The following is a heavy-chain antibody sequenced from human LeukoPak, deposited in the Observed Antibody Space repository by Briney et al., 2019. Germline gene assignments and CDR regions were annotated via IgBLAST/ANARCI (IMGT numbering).Heavy chain of an antibody. J-gene: IGHJ4*02. V-gene: IGHV1-58*01. CDR1: GFTSTNFA. Sequence: GASVKVSCKASGFTSTNFAVQWVRQARGQRLEWIGWIIVGSGATKCAQDFQERVTITRDLSTSTLYMELRSLTSEDTAVYYCASGYCGGDCYEAIAYWGQGTLVTVSS. D-gene: IGHD2-21*02. CDR3: ASGYCGGDCYEAIAY. CDR2: IIVGSGAT.